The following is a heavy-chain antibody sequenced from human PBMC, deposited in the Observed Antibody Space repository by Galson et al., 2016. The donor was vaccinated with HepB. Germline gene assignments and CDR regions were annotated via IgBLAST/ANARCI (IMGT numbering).Heavy chain of an antibody. V-gene: IGHV1-18*01. CDR3: ARGGPPYVWGSYRYFDY. CDR2: ISADTGNT. D-gene: IGHD3-16*02. Sequence: SVKVSCKASGYIFTSYGTTWFRQAPGQGLEWMGWISADTGNTKYAEKPKGRVTMTTDTSTNTAYMELRSLRSDDTAVYYCARGGPPYVWGSYRYFDYWGQGTPVTVSS. CDR1: GYIFTSYG. J-gene: IGHJ4*02.